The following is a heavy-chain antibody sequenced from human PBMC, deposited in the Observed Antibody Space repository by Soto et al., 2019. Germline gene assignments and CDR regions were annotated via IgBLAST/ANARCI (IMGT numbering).Heavy chain of an antibody. J-gene: IGHJ4*02. V-gene: IGHV4-30-2*01. CDR2: IFHSGST. CDR3: ARGRGSYSAGLDY. Sequence: ASETLSLTCAVSGGSIRNDGYSWSWIRQPPGKGLEWIGYIFHSGSTHYTPSLKSRVTISLDRSKNQFSLNLNSVTAADTAVYFCARGRGSYSAGLDYWGQGTLVTVSS. D-gene: IGHD1-26*01. CDR1: GGSIRNDGYS.